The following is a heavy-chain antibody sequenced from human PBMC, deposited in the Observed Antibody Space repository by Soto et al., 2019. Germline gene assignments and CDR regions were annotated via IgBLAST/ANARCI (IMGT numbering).Heavy chain of an antibody. J-gene: IGHJ6*02. CDR2: IYSGGST. D-gene: IGHD2-15*01. CDR3: ARDGLGRVYYYGMDV. Sequence: EVQLVESGGGLIQPGGSLRLSCAASGFTVSSNYMSWVRQAPGKGLEWVSVIYSGGSTYYADSVKGRFTISRDNSKNTLYLQMNSLRAEDTAVYYCARDGLGRVYYYGMDVWGQGTTVTVSS. V-gene: IGHV3-53*01. CDR1: GFTVSSNY.